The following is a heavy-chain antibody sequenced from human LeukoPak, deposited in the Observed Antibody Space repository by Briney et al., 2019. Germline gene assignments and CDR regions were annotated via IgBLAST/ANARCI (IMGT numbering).Heavy chain of an antibody. J-gene: IGHJ4*02. CDR2: INYSGST. Sequence: PSETLSLTCTVSGGSISSYYWSWIRQPPGKGLEWIGYINYSGSTNYNPSLKSRVTISVDTSKNQCSLRLTSVTAADTAVYYCARVGEYNSLDYWGQGTLVTVSS. CDR1: GGSISSYY. D-gene: IGHD1-20*01. V-gene: IGHV4-59*01. CDR3: ARVGEYNSLDY.